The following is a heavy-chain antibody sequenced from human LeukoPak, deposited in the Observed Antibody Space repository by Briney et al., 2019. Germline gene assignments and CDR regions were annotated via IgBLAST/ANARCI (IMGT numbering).Heavy chain of an antibody. CDR3: ARLNKLVDAFDI. CDR1: GYTFTGYY. CDR2: INPNSGGT. D-gene: IGHD6-6*01. Sequence: ASVKVSCKASGYTFTGYYMHWVRQAPGQGLEWMGRINPNSGGTNYAQKFQGRVTMTRDTSISTAYMELSRLRSDDTAVYYCARLNKLVDAFDIWGQGTTVTVSS. J-gene: IGHJ3*02. V-gene: IGHV1-2*06.